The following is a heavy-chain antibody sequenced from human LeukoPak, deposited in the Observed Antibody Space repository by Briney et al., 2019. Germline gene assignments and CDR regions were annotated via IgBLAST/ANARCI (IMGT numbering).Heavy chain of an antibody. CDR2: IWYDGSNK. CDR1: GFTFSSYG. Sequence: PGGSLRLSCAASGFTFSSYGMHWVRQAPGKGLEWVAVIWYDGSNKYYADSVKGRFTISRGNSKNTLYLQMNSLRAEDTAVYYCVRGQLRGSRDPWGQGTLVTVSS. D-gene: IGHD4-23*01. V-gene: IGHV3-33*01. CDR3: VRGQLRGSRDP. J-gene: IGHJ5*02.